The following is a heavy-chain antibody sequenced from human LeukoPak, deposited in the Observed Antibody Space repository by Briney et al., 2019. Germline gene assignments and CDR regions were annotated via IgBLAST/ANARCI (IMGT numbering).Heavy chain of an antibody. CDR1: GGSISSSGYY. D-gene: IGHD3-10*01. V-gene: IGHV4-39*07. CDR3: ARDRARIPMVRGVIRGDNWFDP. Sequence: SETLSLTCTVSGGSISSSGYYWGWIRQPPGKGLEWIGSIYYSGSTYYNPSLKSRVTISVDTSKNQFSLKLSSVTAADTAVYYCARDRARIPMVRGVIRGDNWFDPWGQGTLVTVSS. CDR2: IYYSGST. J-gene: IGHJ5*02.